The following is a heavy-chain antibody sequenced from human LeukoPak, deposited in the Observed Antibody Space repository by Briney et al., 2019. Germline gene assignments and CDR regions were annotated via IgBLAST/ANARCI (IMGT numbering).Heavy chain of an antibody. V-gene: IGHV3-33*01. CDR2: IWYDGSNK. J-gene: IGHJ4*02. CDR3: ARSEAAVVAAYYFDY. CDR1: GFTFSSYG. Sequence: GRSLRLSCAASGFTFSSYGMHWVRQAPGKGLEWVAVIWYDGSNKYYADSVEGRFTISRDNSKNTLYLQMNSLRAEDTAVYYCARSEAAVVAAYYFDYWGQGTLVTVSS. D-gene: IGHD3-22*01.